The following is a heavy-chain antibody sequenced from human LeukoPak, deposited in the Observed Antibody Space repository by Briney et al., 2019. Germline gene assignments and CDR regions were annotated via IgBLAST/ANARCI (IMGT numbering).Heavy chain of an antibody. CDR1: GATFSDYS. D-gene: IGHD1-14*01. J-gene: IGHJ4*02. Sequence: SVKVSCKASGATFSDYSISWVRQAPGQGLEWMGRIIPILNVPNYARKFEDRVAITADKSTSTAYMELSSLKSEDTAVYYCARDQPRARYFDSWGQGTLVTVSS. V-gene: IGHV1-69*04. CDR2: IIPILNVP. CDR3: ARDQPRARYFDS.